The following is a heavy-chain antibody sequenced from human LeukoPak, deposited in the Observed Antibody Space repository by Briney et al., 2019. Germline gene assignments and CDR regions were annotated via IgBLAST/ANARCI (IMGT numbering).Heavy chain of an antibody. CDR1: EYIFTDYY. J-gene: IGHJ4*02. CDR3: ARGGDIYDILTQ. CDR2: INPHSGGT. Sequence: ASMKVSCKASEYIFTDYYIHWVRQAPGQGLEWMGWINPHSGGTNYAQKFQDRVTMTGDTSISTAYMELSRLISDDTAIYYCARGGDIYDILTQWGQGTLVTVSS. D-gene: IGHD3-9*01. V-gene: IGHV1-2*02.